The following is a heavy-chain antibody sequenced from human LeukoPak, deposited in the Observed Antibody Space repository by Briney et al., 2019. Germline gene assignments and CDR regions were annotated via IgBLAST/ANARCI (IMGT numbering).Heavy chain of an antibody. V-gene: IGHV3-23*01. J-gene: IGHJ3*02. Sequence: PGGSLRLSCAASGFTLSSYAMSWVRQAPGKGLEWVSAISGSGGSTYYADSVKGRFTISRDNSKNTLYLQMNSLRAEDTAAYFCAKSFVVVPTAGGDAFDIWGQGTVVTVSS. D-gene: IGHD2-2*01. CDR2: ISGSGGST. CDR3: AKSFVVVPTAGGDAFDI. CDR1: GFTLSSYA.